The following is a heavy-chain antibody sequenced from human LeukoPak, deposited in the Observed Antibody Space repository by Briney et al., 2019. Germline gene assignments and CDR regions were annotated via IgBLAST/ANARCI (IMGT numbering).Heavy chain of an antibody. V-gene: IGHV3-23*01. CDR3: ASKFGESYYYYYGLDV. J-gene: IGHJ6*02. Sequence: GGSLRLSCAASGFTFSSYAMSWVRQAPGKGLEWVSVIGGSGDTTRYADSVKGRFTISRDKSKTTLFLQMNSLRVEDTAVYYCASKFGESYYYYYGLDVWGQGTTVTVSS. CDR1: GFTFSSYA. D-gene: IGHD3-10*01. CDR2: IGGSGDTT.